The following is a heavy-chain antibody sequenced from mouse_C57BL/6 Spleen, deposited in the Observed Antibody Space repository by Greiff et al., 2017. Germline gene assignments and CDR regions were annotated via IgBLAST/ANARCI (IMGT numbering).Heavy chain of an antibody. CDR2: IDPETGGT. J-gene: IGHJ3*01. D-gene: IGHD1-1*01. CDR1: GYTFTDYE. CDR3: TRSGIYYYGSSPSWFAD. Sequence: QVQLKQSGAELVRPGASVTLSCKASGYTFTDYEMHWVKQTPVHGLEWIGAIDPETGGTAYNQKFKGKAILTADKSSSTAYMELRSLTSEDSAVXYCTRSGIYYYGSSPSWFADWGQGTLVTVSA. V-gene: IGHV1-15*01.